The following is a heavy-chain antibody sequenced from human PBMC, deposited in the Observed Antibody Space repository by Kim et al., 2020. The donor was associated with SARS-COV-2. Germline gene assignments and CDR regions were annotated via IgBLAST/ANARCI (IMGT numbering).Heavy chain of an antibody. CDR2: T. V-gene: IGHV4-4*02. Sequence: TNYNPSLKSRVTISVDKAKNHVSLNLNPVTAADTAVYYCSGSTGWYRLDYWGQGTLVTVSS. J-gene: IGHJ4*02. CDR3: SGSTGWYRLDY. D-gene: IGHD6-19*01.